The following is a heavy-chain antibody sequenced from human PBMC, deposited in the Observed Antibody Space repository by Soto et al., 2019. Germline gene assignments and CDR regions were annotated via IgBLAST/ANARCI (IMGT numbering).Heavy chain of an antibody. CDR3: AREKHSSGHYYYYGMDV. J-gene: IGHJ6*02. Sequence: QVQLVESGGGVVQPGRSLRLSCAASGFTFSSYGMHWVRQAPGKGLEWVAVIWYDGSNKYYADSVKGRFTISRDNSKNTLYLQMNSLRAEDTAVYYCAREKHSSGHYYYYGMDVWGQGTTVTVSS. V-gene: IGHV3-33*01. D-gene: IGHD6-19*01. CDR2: IWYDGSNK. CDR1: GFTFSSYG.